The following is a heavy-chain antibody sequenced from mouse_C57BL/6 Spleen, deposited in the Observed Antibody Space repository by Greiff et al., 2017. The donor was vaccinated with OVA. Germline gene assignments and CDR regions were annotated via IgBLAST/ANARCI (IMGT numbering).Heavy chain of an antibody. Sequence: EVMLVESGGGLVQPGGSLKLSCAASGFTFSDYYMYWVRPTPEKRLEWVAYISNGGGCTYYPDTVKGRFTISRDNAKNTLYLQMSRLKSEDTAMYYCARHDYYGSDWYFDVWGTGTTGTVAS. CDR3: ARHDYYGSDWYFDV. V-gene: IGHV5-12*01. CDR1: GFTFSDYY. J-gene: IGHJ1*03. D-gene: IGHD1-1*01. CDR2: ISNGGGCT.